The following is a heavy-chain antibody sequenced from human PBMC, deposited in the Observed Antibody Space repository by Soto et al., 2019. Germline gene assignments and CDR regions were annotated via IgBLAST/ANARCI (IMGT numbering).Heavy chain of an antibody. CDR1: GVSIGSPF. CDR2: IYHTVNT. V-gene: IGHV4-59*11. CDR3: ARLQYTVVTALDI. Sequence: SETLSLTCSVSGVSIGSPFWSWMRQAPGKGPELVGYIYHTVNTNYNPALKSRVTISMDTSKNQLSLQLSSVTAADTAVYYCARLQYTVVTALDIWGQGTMVTVSS. J-gene: IGHJ3*02. D-gene: IGHD2-15*01.